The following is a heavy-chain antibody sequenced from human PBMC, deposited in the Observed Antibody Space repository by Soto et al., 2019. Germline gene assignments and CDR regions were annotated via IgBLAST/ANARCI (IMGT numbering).Heavy chain of an antibody. J-gene: IGHJ4*02. CDR3: ARVQIVVVVGGTPADY. Sequence: QVQLEQSEAEVKKSGASVKVSCKASGYIFSTHGINWVRQAPGQGLEWMGWINPYNGKTNYAQKFQGRDTMTTETSRKTAYMELRSLRSDDTAVYYCARVQIVVVVGGTPADYWGQGTLVTVSS. CDR1: GYIFSTHG. D-gene: IGHD2-15*01. V-gene: IGHV1-18*01. CDR2: INPYNGKT.